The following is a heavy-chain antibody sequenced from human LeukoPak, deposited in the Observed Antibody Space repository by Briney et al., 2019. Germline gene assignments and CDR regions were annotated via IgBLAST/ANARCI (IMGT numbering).Heavy chain of an antibody. CDR1: GGSISSYY. CDR3: ARRRFLEWLSSRYFDY. D-gene: IGHD3-3*01. Sequence: SETLSLTCTVSGGSISSYYWSWIRQPPGKGLEWIGYIYYSGSTNYNPSLKSRVTISVDTSKNQFSLKLSSVTAADTAVYYCARRRFLEWLSSRYFDYWGQGTLVTVSS. J-gene: IGHJ4*02. CDR2: IYYSGST. V-gene: IGHV4-59*08.